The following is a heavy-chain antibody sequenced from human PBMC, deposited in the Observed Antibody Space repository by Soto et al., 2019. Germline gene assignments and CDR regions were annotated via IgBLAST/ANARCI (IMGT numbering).Heavy chain of an antibody. CDR3: AKDRVAAAPRWYYYGMDV. Sequence: EVQLLESGGGLVQPGGSLRLSCAASGFTFSSYAMSWVRQAPGKGLEWVSAISGSGGSTYYADSVKGRFTISRDNSKNTLYLQRNSLRAEDTAVYYCAKDRVAAAPRWYYYGMDVWGQGTTVTVSS. CDR1: GFTFSSYA. V-gene: IGHV3-23*01. D-gene: IGHD6-13*01. J-gene: IGHJ6*02. CDR2: ISGSGGST.